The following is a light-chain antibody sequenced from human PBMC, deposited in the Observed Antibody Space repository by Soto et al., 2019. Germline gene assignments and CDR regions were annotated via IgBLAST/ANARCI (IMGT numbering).Light chain of an antibody. V-gene: IGKV3-20*01. CDR1: PGVSANN. CDR2: GAS. J-gene: IGKJ5*01. CDR3: QQYGSSPQIT. Sequence: GLPTSPGTLSLKPRVRATLSCSASPGVSANNLAWYQQKPGQAPSLLIYGASSRATGIPDRFSGSGSGTDFTLTISRLEPEDFAVYYCQQYGSSPQITVGQGTRLEIK.